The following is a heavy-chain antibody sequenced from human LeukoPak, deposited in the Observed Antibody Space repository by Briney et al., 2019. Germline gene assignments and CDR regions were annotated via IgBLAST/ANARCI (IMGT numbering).Heavy chain of an antibody. CDR2: INHSGST. J-gene: IGHJ5*02. CDR3: ASRQLWLRRGWFDP. CDR1: GGSISSYY. V-gene: IGHV4-34*01. D-gene: IGHD5-18*01. Sequence: SETLSLTCTVSGGSISSYYWSWIRQPPGKGLEWIGEINHSGSTNYNPSLKSRVTISVDTSKNQFSLKLSSVTAADTAVYYCASRQLWLRRGWFDPWGQGTLVTVSS.